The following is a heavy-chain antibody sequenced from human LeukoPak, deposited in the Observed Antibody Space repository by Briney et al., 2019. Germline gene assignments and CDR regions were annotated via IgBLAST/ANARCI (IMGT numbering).Heavy chain of an antibody. CDR1: GSTFSSYG. CDR2: ISYDGSNK. D-gene: IGHD2-2*01. J-gene: IGHJ6*02. Sequence: GRSLRLSCAASGSTFSSYGIHWVRQAPGKGLEWVAVISYDGSNKYYADSVRGRFTISRDNSKNTLYLQMNSLRAEDTAVYYCAKDIVVVPAAIGYYYYYGMDVWGQGTTVTVSS. V-gene: IGHV3-30*18. CDR3: AKDIVVVPAAIGYYYYYGMDV.